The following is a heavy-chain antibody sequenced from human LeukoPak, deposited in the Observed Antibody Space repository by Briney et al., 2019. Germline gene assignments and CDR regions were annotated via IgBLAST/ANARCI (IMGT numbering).Heavy chain of an antibody. J-gene: IGHJ5*02. CDR3: ATAGGDGSRMGFDP. CDR2: ISADGSVT. CDR1: GFTFSRYW. Sequence: GGSLRLSCADSGFTFSRYWMHWVRQTPGKGLVLVSCISADGSVTRYADSVKGRFTISRDNTKSTLYLQMHSLRAEDTAVYYCATAGGDGSRMGFDPWGQGTLVTVSS. V-gene: IGHV3-74*01. D-gene: IGHD2-15*01.